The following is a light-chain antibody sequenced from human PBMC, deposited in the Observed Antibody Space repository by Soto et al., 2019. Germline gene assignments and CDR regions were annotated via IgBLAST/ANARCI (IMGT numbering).Light chain of an antibody. V-gene: IGKV1-27*01. CDR3: QKYDSAPQT. CDR1: QGISNY. CDR2: AAS. Sequence: DIQMTQSPSSLSASVGDRVTITCRASQGISNYLAWYQQKPGKVPKLLIYAASSLQSGVPSRFSGSGSGTGFTLTSSSLQPEDVATYYCQKYDSAPQTFGQGTKVEIK. J-gene: IGKJ1*01.